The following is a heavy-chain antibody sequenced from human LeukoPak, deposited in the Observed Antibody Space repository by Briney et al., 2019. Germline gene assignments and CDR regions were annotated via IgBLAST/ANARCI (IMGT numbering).Heavy chain of an antibody. V-gene: IGHV3-7*01. D-gene: IGHD3-3*01. CDR3: ARDPSLRFLEWPE. J-gene: IGHJ4*02. Sequence: GGSLRLSCAASGFTFSSYWMSWVRQAPGKGLEWVANIKQDGSEKYYVDSVKGRFTISRDNAKNSLYLQMNSLRAEDTAVYYCARDPSLRFLEWPEWGQGTLVTVSS. CDR1: GFTFSSYW. CDR2: IKQDGSEK.